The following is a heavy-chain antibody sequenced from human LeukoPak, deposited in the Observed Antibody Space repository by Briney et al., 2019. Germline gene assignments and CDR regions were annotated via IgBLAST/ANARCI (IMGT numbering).Heavy chain of an antibody. CDR3: ARHVVGVGFDY. D-gene: IGHD3-22*01. CDR2: FSGYGTT. V-gene: IGHV3-69-1*01. Sequence: GGSLRLSCAASGFTFTNQAMSWVRQSPGKGLEWVSGFSGYGTTHYADSVKGRFTISRDNAKNSLYLQMNSLRAEDTAVYYCARHVVGVGFDYWGQGTLVTVSS. CDR1: GFTFTNQA. J-gene: IGHJ4*02.